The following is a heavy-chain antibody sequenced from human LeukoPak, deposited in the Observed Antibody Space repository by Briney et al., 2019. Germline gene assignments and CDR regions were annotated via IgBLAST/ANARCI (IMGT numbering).Heavy chain of an antibody. D-gene: IGHD1-26*01. CDR2: IYYSGST. V-gene: IGHV4-59*01. CDR3: ARDYSHSGSYSPDAFDI. J-gene: IGHJ3*02. CDR1: GGSISSYY. Sequence: SETLSLTCTVSGGSISSYYWSWIRQPPGKGLEWIGYIYYSGSTNYNPSLKSRVTISVDTSKNQFSLKLSSVTAADTAVYYCARDYSHSGSYSPDAFDIWGQGTMVTVSS.